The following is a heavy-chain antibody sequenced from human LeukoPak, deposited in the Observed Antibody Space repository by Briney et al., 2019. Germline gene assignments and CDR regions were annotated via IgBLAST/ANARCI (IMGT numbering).Heavy chain of an antibody. Sequence: GGSLRLSCAASGFTFSSYGMHWVRQAPGKGLEWVAVISYDGSNKYYADSVKGRFTISRDNSKNTLYLQMNSLRAEDTAVYYCAKLRDYYDTSGYFQHWGQGTLVTVSS. CDR2: ISYDGSNK. J-gene: IGHJ1*01. CDR3: AKLRDYYDTSGYFQH. D-gene: IGHD3-22*01. V-gene: IGHV3-30*18. CDR1: GFTFSSYG.